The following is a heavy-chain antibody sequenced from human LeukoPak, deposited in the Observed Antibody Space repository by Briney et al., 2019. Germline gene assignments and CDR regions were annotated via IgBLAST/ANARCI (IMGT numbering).Heavy chain of an antibody. CDR2: INQVGSVK. J-gene: IGHJ5*02. V-gene: IGHV3-7*01. CDR3: ARGLRSSWYELEENNWFDP. Sequence: SGGSLRLSCEASGFTFKSDWMNWVRQAPGKGLEWVANINQVGSVKYYVDSVKGRFTISRDNAKNSLYLQMNSLRTEDTAVYYCARGLRSSWYELEENNWFDPWGQGTLVTVSS. D-gene: IGHD6-13*01. CDR1: GFTFKSDW.